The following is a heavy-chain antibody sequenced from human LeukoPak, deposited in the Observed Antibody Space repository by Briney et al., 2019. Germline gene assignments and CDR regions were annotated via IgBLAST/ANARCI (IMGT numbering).Heavy chain of an antibody. CDR2: INHSGST. Sequence: GSLRLSCAASGFTFSNHGMNWVRQPPGKGLEWIGEINHSGSTNYNPSLKSRVTISVDTSKNQFSLKLSSVTAADTAVYYCARGAEVSWFDPWGQGTLVTVSS. D-gene: IGHD2-8*01. J-gene: IGHJ5*02. CDR1: GFTFSNHG. V-gene: IGHV4-34*01. CDR3: ARGAEVSWFDP.